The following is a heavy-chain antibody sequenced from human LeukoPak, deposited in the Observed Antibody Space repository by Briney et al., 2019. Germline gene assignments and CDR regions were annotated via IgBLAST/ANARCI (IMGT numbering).Heavy chain of an antibody. CDR2: ISGNGSST. CDR1: GFTFSSYW. D-gene: IGHD5-18*01. V-gene: IGHV3-74*01. Sequence: PGGSLRLSCAASGFTFSSYWMHWVRQAPGKGLVWVSRISGNGSSTNFADSVKGRFTISRDNAKNSLYLQMNSLRVEDTALYYCAKDIGRVDTASTYMDVWGKGTTVTISS. J-gene: IGHJ6*03. CDR3: AKDIGRVDTASTYMDV.